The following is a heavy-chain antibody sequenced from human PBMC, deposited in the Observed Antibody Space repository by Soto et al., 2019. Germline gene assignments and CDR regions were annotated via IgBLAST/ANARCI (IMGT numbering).Heavy chain of an antibody. CDR2: ISSNGGST. J-gene: IGHJ4*02. CDR3: VKEKIAVDTAMAYFDY. CDR1: GFTFSIYA. Sequence: PGGSLRVSCSASGFTFSIYAMHWVRQAPGKGLEYVSAISSNGGSTYYADSVKGRFTISRDNSKNTLYLQMSSLRAEDTAVYYCVKEKIAVDTAMAYFDYWGQGTLVTVSS. D-gene: IGHD5-18*01. V-gene: IGHV3-64D*08.